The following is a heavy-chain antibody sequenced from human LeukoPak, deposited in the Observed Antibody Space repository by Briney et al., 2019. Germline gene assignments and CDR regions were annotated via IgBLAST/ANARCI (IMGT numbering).Heavy chain of an antibody. CDR1: GLRFNSHH. Sequence: PGGSLRLSCAASGLRFNSHHMHWVRQTPSKGLEGVAVAPHDGNSPIYAASVNGRFTISRDNSKDTLFLHMGSLRVDDTALYYCVRQTLGASGLDHWGQGVLVTVSS. V-gene: IGHV3-30*03. J-gene: IGHJ4*02. D-gene: IGHD1-26*01. CDR3: VRQTLGASGLDH. CDR2: APHDGNSP.